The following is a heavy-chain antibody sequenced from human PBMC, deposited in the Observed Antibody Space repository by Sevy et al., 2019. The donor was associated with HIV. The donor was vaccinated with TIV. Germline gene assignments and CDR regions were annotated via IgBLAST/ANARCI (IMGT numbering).Heavy chain of an antibody. D-gene: IGHD5-18*01. CDR3: ARARARGYSYGSAFDY. V-gene: IGHV1-46*01. CDR2: INPSGGNT. Sequence: ASVKVSCKASGYTFTSYYMHWVRQAPGQGLEWMGIINPSGGNTSYAQKFQGRVTMTRDTSTSTVYMELGSLRSEDTAVYYCARARARGYSYGSAFDYWGQGTLVTVSS. CDR1: GYTFTSYY. J-gene: IGHJ4*02.